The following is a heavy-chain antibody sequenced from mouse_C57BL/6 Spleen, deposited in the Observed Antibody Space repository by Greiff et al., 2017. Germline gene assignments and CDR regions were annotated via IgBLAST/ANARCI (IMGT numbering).Heavy chain of an antibody. Sequence: EVMLVESGPGLAKPSQSLSLTCSVTGYSITSDYWNWFRKVPGNKLEYMGNISYSGSTYYNPSLKSRISITRNTSKNQYYLQLNSVTPEDTATYYCARGGDYGSPFAYWGQGTLVTVSA. J-gene: IGHJ3*01. CDR2: ISYSGST. V-gene: IGHV3-8*01. CDR1: GYSITSDY. D-gene: IGHD1-1*01. CDR3: ARGGDYGSPFAY.